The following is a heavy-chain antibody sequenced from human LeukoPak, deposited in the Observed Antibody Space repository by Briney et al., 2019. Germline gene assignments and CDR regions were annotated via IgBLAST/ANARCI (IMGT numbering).Heavy chain of an antibody. CDR2: ISGSGGST. CDR1: GFTFSSYG. J-gene: IGHJ3*02. Sequence: GGSLRLSCAASGFTFSSYGMSWVRQAPGKGLEWVSAISGSGGSTYYADSVKGRFTISRDNSKNTLYLQMNSLRAEDTAVYYCAKVLRGSGSYSGAFDIWGQGTMVTVSS. D-gene: IGHD1-26*01. CDR3: AKVLRGSGSYSGAFDI. V-gene: IGHV3-23*01.